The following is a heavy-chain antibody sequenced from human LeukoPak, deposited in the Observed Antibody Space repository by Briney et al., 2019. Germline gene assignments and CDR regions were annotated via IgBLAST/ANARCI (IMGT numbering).Heavy chain of an antibody. V-gene: IGHV4-39*01. J-gene: IGHJ6*03. D-gene: IGHD1-26*01. CDR2: IYYSGST. CDR1: GGSISSSSYY. CDR3: ARQSGSYYYYYYMDV. Sequence: SETLSLTCTVSGGSISSSSYYWGWIRQPPGKGLEWIGSIYYSGSTYYNPSLKSRVTISVDTSKNQFSLKLSSVTAADTAVYYCARQSGSYYYYYYMDVWGKGTTVTISS.